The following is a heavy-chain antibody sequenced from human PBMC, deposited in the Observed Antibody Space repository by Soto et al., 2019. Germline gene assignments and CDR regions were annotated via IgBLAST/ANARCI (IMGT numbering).Heavy chain of an antibody. CDR3: AKRPLDSGGHYFDY. D-gene: IGHD3-10*01. CDR2: IDTSGKNT. Sequence: EVQLVESGGGLVQPGGSLRLSCAASGFTFSRFAMSWVRQTPEKGLEWVSTIDTSGKNTYYTDSVKGRFTIARDNSKNTLYLQMESLSAEDSAFFYFAKRPLDSGGHYFDYWGQGTLITVSS. V-gene: IGHV3-23*05. J-gene: IGHJ4*02. CDR1: GFTFSRFA.